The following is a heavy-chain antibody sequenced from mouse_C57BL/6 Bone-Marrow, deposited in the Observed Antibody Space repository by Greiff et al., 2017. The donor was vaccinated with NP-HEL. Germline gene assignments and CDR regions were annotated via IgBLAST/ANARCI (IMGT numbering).Heavy chain of an antibody. CDR1: GYSITSGYY. Sequence: DVQLQESGPGLVKPSQSLSLTCSVTGYSITSGYYWNWIRRFPGNKLEWVGSISYDGSNNYSPSLKNRISITRDTSKNQFFLKLNSVTAEDTATDYCARAYGNYLDYGGQGTTLTVSS. D-gene: IGHD2-10*02. CDR3: ARAYGNYLDY. J-gene: IGHJ2*01. V-gene: IGHV3-6*01. CDR2: ISYDGSN.